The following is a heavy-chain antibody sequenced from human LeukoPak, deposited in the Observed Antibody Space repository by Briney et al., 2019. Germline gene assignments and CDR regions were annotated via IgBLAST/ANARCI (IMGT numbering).Heavy chain of an antibody. CDR3: ARGARIAAAGTWWFDP. D-gene: IGHD6-13*01. J-gene: IGHJ5*02. V-gene: IGHV4-61*02. Sequence: SETLSLTCTVSGGSISSGPYYWSWIRQPAGKGLEWIGRIYSSGRTNYNPSLKSRVTISLDTSKNQISLKVSSVTAADTAVYYCARGARIAAAGTWWFDPWGQGTLVTVSS. CDR1: GGSISSGPYY. CDR2: IYSSGRT.